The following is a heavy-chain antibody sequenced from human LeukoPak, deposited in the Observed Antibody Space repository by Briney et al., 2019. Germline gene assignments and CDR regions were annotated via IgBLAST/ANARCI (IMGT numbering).Heavy chain of an antibody. CDR2: IYTSGST. Sequence: SETLSLTCTVSGGSISSGSYYWSWLRQPAGKGLEWIGRIYTSGSTNYNPSLKSRVTISVDTFKNQFSLKLSSVTAADTAVYYCARDGYGLTWGQGTLVTVSS. CDR1: GGSISSGSYY. J-gene: IGHJ5*02. CDR3: ARDGYGLT. D-gene: IGHD5-12*01. V-gene: IGHV4-61*02.